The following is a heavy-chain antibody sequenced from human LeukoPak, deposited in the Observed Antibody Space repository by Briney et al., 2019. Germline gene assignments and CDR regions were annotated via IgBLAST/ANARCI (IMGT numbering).Heavy chain of an antibody. CDR3: AKDLGGSSDY. V-gene: IGHV3-48*01. J-gene: IGHJ4*02. CDR1: GFTFSSYS. CDR2: ISSSSTI. D-gene: IGHD1-26*01. Sequence: GGSLRLSCAASGFTFSSYSMNWVRQAPGKGLEWVSYISSSSTIYYADSVKGRFTISRDNSKNTLYLQMNSLRAEDTAVYYCAKDLGGSSDYWGQGTLVTVSS.